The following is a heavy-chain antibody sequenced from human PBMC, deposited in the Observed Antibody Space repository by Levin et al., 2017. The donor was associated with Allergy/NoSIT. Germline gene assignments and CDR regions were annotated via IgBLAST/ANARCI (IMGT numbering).Heavy chain of an antibody. CDR2: IYYSGST. Sequence: SETLSLTCTVSGGSISSSSYYWGWIRQPPGKGLEWIGSIYYSGSTYYNPSLKSRVTISVDTSKNQFSLKLSSVTAADTAVYYCARGLGTAMAGYLDYWGQGTLVTVSS. D-gene: IGHD5-18*01. CDR3: ARGLGTAMAGYLDY. J-gene: IGHJ4*02. V-gene: IGHV4-39*01. CDR1: GGSISSSSYY.